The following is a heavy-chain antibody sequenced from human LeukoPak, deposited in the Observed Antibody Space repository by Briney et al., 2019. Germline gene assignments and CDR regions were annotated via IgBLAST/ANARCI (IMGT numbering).Heavy chain of an antibody. V-gene: IGHV3-23*01. CDR1: GFTFSNYA. CDR3: VKESTSSGYYYAPDY. D-gene: IGHD3-22*01. Sequence: QSGGSLRLSCAASGFTFSNYAMTWVRQAPGKGLELVSVISASGRNRDYADSVKGRFTISRDNSKNTLYLQMNSLRAEDTAVYYCVKESTSSGYYYAPDYWGQGTLVTVS. CDR2: ISASGRNR. J-gene: IGHJ4*02.